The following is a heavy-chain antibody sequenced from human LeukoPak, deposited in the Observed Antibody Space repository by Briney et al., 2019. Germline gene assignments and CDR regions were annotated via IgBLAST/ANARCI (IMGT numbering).Heavy chain of an antibody. CDR2: VGSADKT. D-gene: IGHD4-11*01. J-gene: IGHJ5*02. CDR3: TKGGDYSNYASWFDP. CDR1: GFIFSEHA. V-gene: IGHV3-23*01. Sequence: GGSLRLSCAASGFIFSEHAMHWVRQAPGKGLEWVSSVGSADKTFYTDSVKGRFTISRDNSKNTLFLQMNSLRADDTAVYYCTKGGDYSNYASWFDPWGQGTLVTVSS.